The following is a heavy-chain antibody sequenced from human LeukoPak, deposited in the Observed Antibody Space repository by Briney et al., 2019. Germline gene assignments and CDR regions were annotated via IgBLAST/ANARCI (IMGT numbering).Heavy chain of an antibody. CDR3: ARANTIFGVEPDYYFDY. CDR1: GFSFSSYE. D-gene: IGHD3-3*01. V-gene: IGHV3-48*03. J-gene: IGHJ4*02. CDR2: ISSSGGNI. Sequence: GGSLRLSCAASGFSFSSYEMIWVRQAPGKGLELISYISSSGGNIYYADSVKGRFTISRDNAKNSLYLQMNSLRAEDTAVYYCARANTIFGVEPDYYFDYWGQGTLVSVSS.